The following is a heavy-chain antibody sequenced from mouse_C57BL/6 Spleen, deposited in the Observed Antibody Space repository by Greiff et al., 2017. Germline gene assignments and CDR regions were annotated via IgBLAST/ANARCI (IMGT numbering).Heavy chain of an antibody. V-gene: IGHV3-1*01. Sequence: VQLKESGPGMVKPSQSLSLTCTVTGYSITSGYDWHWIRHFPGNKLEWMGYISYSGSTNYNPSLKSRISITHDTSKNHFFLKLNSVTTEDTATYYCATGTGYYYAMDYWGQGTSVTVSS. CDR1: GYSITSGYD. J-gene: IGHJ4*01. D-gene: IGHD4-1*01. CDR3: ATGTGYYYAMDY. CDR2: ISYSGST.